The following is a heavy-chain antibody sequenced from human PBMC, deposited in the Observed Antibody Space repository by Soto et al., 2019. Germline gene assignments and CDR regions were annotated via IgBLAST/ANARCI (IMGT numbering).Heavy chain of an antibody. J-gene: IGHJ5*02. CDR2: ISGSGGST. V-gene: IGHV3-23*01. D-gene: IGHD3-3*01. Sequence: QSGGSLRLSCAASGFTFSSYAMSWVRQAPGKGLEWVSAISGSGGSTYYADSVKGRFTISRDNSKNTLYLQMNSLRAEDTAVYYCAKDPSFGVVIIDWFDPWGQGTLVTVSS. CDR1: GFTFSSYA. CDR3: AKDPSFGVVIIDWFDP.